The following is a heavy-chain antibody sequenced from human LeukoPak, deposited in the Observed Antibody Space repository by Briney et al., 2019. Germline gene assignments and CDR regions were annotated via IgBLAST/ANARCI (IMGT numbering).Heavy chain of an antibody. CDR2: ISSSSSTI. J-gene: IGHJ5*02. CDR1: GYTFSSYS. V-gene: IGHV3-48*01. D-gene: IGHD4-11*01. Sequence: GGSLRLSCAASGYTFSSYSMNWVRQAPGKGLEWVSYISSSSSTIYYADSVKGRFTISRDNSKNTLYLQMNSLRAEDTAVYYCGRLHPTDNWFDPWGQGTLVTVSS. CDR3: GRLHPTDNWFDP.